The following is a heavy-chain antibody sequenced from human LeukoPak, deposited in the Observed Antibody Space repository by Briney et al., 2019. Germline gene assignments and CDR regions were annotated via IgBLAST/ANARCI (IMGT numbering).Heavy chain of an antibody. J-gene: IGHJ4*02. CDR3: ARGRPHGNDY. V-gene: IGHV3-7*01. D-gene: IGHD4-23*01. CDR2: IKQDGSEK. CDR1: GFTFSNFW. Sequence: GGSLRLSCAASGFTFSNFWMSWVRQAPGKGLEWVANIKQDGSEKYYVDSLKGRFTISRDNAKNSLYLQMNSLRAEDTAVYYCARGRPHGNDYWGQGTLVTVSS.